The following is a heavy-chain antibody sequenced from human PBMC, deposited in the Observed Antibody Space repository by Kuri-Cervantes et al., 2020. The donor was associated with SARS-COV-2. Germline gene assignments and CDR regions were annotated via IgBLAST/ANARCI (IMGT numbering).Heavy chain of an antibody. D-gene: IGHD5-18*01. V-gene: IGHV3-21*01. CDR2: ISSSSSYI. CDR1: GFTFDDYA. J-gene: IGHJ4*02. Sequence: GESLKISCAASGFTFDDYAMHWVRQAPGKGLEWVSSISSSSSYIYYADSVKGRFTISRDNAKNSLYLQMNSLRAEDTAVYYCARGQLWFDYWGQGTLVTVSS. CDR3: ARGQLWFDY.